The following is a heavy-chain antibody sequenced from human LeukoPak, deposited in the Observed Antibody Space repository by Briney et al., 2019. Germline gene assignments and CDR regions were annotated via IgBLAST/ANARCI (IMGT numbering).Heavy chain of an antibody. D-gene: IGHD3-22*01. J-gene: IGHJ3*02. CDR1: GGSFIGYY. CDR2: INHSGST. V-gene: IGHV4-34*01. Sequence: SESLSLTCAVYGGSFIGYYWSWIRQPPGKGLEWVGEINHSGSTNYNPSLMSRVTITVNTSTNKLFHMPITVTATDTAVCYYARARPMIVMVTIRRPFDIWGQGTKVTVSS. CDR3: ARARPMIVMVTIRRPFDI.